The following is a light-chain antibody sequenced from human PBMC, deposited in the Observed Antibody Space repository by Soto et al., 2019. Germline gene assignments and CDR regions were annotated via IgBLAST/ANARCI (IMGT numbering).Light chain of an antibody. J-gene: IGLJ1*01. V-gene: IGLV2-14*01. CDR3: NSYTSSSTHV. Sequence: QSVLTQPASVSGSPGQSMTISCTGISSDVGGYNYVSWYQQHPGKAPKVMIFEVSNRPSGVSNRFSGSKSGNTASLTISGLQAEDEADYYCNSYTSSSTHVFGTGTKVTVL. CDR1: SSDVGGYNY. CDR2: EVS.